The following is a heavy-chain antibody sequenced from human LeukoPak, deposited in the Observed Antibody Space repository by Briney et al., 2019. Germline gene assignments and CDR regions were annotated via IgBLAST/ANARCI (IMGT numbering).Heavy chain of an antibody. CDR1: GFTFSSNA. CDR3: PKDGRHSPSYRGV. CDR2: ISGSGGST. D-gene: IGHD2-21*01. V-gene: IGHV3-23*01. Sequence: GGSLRLSCAPSGFTFSSNALNWVRQAPGKGLEWVSAISGSGGSTYYADSVKGRFTISRDNSKNTLYLQMSGLKAAYTYVYKCPKDGRHSPSYRGVWGNGTTVTVSS. J-gene: IGHJ6*03.